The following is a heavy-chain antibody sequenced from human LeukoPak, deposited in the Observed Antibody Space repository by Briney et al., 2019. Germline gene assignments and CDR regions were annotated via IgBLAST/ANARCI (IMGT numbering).Heavy chain of an antibody. Sequence: ASVKVSCKASGGTFSSYAISWVRQAPGQGLGWMGIINPSGGSTSYAQKFQGRVTMTRDTSTSTVYMELSSLRSEDTAVYYCARGLLWYSSSWYDYWGQGTLVTVSS. D-gene: IGHD6-13*01. CDR3: ARGLLWYSSSWYDY. J-gene: IGHJ4*02. CDR2: INPSGGST. CDR1: GGTFSSYA. V-gene: IGHV1-46*01.